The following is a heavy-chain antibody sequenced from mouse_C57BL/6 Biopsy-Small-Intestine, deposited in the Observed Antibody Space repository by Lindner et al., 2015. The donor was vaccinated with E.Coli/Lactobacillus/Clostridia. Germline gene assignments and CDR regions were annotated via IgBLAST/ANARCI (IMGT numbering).Heavy chain of an antibody. V-gene: IGHV1-84*02. Sequence: SVKVSCKASGYTFTNYGISWVRQAPGQGLEWMGWISTYNDNIKYAQKLQGRLTMTTDTSTSTAYMELRSLRSDDTAVYYCARDKGSSPMTDNFDPWGQGTLVTVSS. D-gene: IGHD1-3*01. CDR3: ARDKGSSPMTDNFDP. CDR1: GYTFTNYG. CDR2: ISTYNDNI. J-gene: IGHJ4*01.